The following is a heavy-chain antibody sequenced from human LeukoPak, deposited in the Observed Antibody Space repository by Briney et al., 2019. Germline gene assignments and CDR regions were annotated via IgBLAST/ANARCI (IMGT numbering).Heavy chain of an antibody. CDR2: VSLSSSTK. CDR1: GFSLSMYS. CDR3: AREVGAIDY. J-gene: IGHJ4*02. Sequence: GGSLRLPCAASGFSLSMYSMNWVRQPPGKGLEGISYVSLSSSTKYYADSVKGGFTISRDNAKNSLYLQMSGLRTEDTAVYYCAREVGAIDYWGQGTLVTVSS. V-gene: IGHV3-48*04. D-gene: IGHD1-26*01.